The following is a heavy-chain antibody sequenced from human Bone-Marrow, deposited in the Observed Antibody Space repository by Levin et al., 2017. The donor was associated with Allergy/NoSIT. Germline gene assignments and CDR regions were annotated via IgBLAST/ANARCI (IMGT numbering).Heavy chain of an antibody. CDR2: ISAAATHK. D-gene: IGHD1-7*01. J-gene: IGHJ6*02. CDR3: AKGTVRGNWNYDYYGMDV. Sequence: GGSLRLSCVASELPLSDFYVTWVRQSPGKGLQLVSFISAAATHKYYADSVKGRFTISRDEATNSVFLDINSLRDEDTAVYFCAKGTVRGNWNYDYYGMDVWGPGTTVIVSS. CDR1: ELPLSDFY. V-gene: IGHV3-11*01.